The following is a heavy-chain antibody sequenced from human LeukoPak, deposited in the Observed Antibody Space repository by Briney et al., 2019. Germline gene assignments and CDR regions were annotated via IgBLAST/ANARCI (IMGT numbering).Heavy chain of an antibody. CDR2: INQDGSAN. Sequence: PGGSLRLSCAASGFTFSNYWMSWVRQAPRKGLEWVANINQDGSANYYVDSVKGRFTISRDNAKNSLYLQMNSLRAEDTAVYYCARGMGVWGQGTTVTVSS. V-gene: IGHV3-7*04. CDR1: GFTFSNYW. CDR3: ARGMGV. J-gene: IGHJ6*02.